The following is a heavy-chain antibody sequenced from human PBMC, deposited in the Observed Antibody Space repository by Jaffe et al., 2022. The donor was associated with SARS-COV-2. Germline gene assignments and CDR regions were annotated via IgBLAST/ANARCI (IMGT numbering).Heavy chain of an antibody. D-gene: IGHD2-15*01. CDR1: GFTFDDYA. J-gene: IGHJ4*02. CDR3: AKSRVVVVAAGPFDY. Sequence: EVQLVESGGGLVQPGRSLRLSCAASGFTFDDYAMHWVRQAPGKGLEWVSGISWNSGSIGYADSVKGRFTISRDNAKNSLYLQMNSLRAEDTALYYCAKSRVVVVAAGPFDYWGQGTLVTVSS. CDR2: ISWNSGSI. V-gene: IGHV3-9*01.